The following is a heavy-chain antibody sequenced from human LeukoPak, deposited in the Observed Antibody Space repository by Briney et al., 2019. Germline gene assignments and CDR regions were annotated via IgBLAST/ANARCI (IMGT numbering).Heavy chain of an antibody. Sequence: PSQTLSLTCTVSGGSISSGGYYWSWIRQHPGKGLEWIGYIYYSGSTYYNPSLKSRVTISVDTSKNQFSLKLSSVTAADTAVYYCARGDDIVAVPAAEPLFDYWGQGTLVTVSS. CDR2: IYYSGST. V-gene: IGHV4-31*03. D-gene: IGHD2-2*01. J-gene: IGHJ4*02. CDR1: GGSISSGGYY. CDR3: ARGDDIVAVPAAEPLFDY.